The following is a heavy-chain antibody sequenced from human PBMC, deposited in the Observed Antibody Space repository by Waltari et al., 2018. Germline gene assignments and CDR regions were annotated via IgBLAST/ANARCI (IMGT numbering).Heavy chain of an antibody. J-gene: IGHJ4*02. CDR1: GYSISSGYY. V-gene: IGHV4-38-2*01. CDR2: IYHSGST. D-gene: IGHD1-26*01. CDR3: ARGPVGATVY. Sequence: QVQLQESGPGLVKPSETLSLTCAVSGYSISSGYYWGWIRQPPGKGLEWIGSIYHSGSTYYNPSLKSRVTISVDTSKNQFSLKLSSVTAADTAAYYCARGPVGATVYWGQGTLVTVSS.